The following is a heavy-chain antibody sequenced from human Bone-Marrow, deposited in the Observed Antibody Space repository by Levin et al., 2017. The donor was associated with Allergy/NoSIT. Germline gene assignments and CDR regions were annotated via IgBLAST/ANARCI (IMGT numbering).Heavy chain of an antibody. CDR1: GFIFADYA. J-gene: IGHJ6*04. CDR3: GEAETTVMLDYSSFDV. Sequence: GGSLRLSCRISGFIFADYAMSWVRRAPGRGLEWVSSLDGSSGKTLYADSVKGRFTISREYSKDTLFLQMNSLRAEDTARYYCGEAETTVMLDYSSFDVWGEGTAVTVSS. V-gene: IGHV3-23*01. CDR2: LDGSSGKT. D-gene: IGHD4-17*01.